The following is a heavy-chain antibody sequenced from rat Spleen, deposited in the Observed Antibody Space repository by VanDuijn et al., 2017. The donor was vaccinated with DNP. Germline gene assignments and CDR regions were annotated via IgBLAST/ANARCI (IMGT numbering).Heavy chain of an antibody. CDR3: AKGPNYGGGSDYFDY. Sequence: EVKLVESGGGLVQPGRSLKLSCAASGFNFNDYWMGWVRQAPGKGLEWIGQINKDSSTITYIPSLKDKFTISRDNDQNTLYLQMSKLGSEDTAIYYCAKGPNYGGGSDYFDYWGQGVMVTVSS. CDR1: GFNFNDYW. J-gene: IGHJ2*01. CDR2: INKDSSTI. D-gene: IGHD1-11*01. V-gene: IGHV4-2*01.